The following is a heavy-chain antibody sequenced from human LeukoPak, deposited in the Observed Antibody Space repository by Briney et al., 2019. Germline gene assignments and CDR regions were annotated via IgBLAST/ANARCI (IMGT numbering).Heavy chain of an antibody. Sequence: PSETLSLTCAFYGGSFSGYYWSWIRQPPGKGLEWIGEINHSGSTNYNPSLKSRVTISVDTSKNQFSLKLSSVTAADTAVYYCARREAAFDIWGQGTMVTVSS. CDR1: GGSFSGYY. D-gene: IGHD5-24*01. J-gene: IGHJ3*02. V-gene: IGHV4-34*01. CDR3: ARREAAFDI. CDR2: INHSGST.